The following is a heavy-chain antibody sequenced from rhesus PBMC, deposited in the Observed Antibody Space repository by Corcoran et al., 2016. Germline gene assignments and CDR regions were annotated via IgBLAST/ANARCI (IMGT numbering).Heavy chain of an antibody. CDR3: AKYTALVDFPTNLRFDV. V-gene: IGHV4S11*01. J-gene: IGHJ5-1*01. Sequence: QVQLQESGQRLVKPWETLSLTCVVSGGSITNKYWTWIRQPPGKGLEWRGQINGDGRGTENKPALKRRLILSRDTSKNQFSLTLNSVTAADTAVYFCAKYTALVDFPTNLRFDVWGAGVLVTVSS. CDR1: GGSITNKY. CDR2: INGDGRGT. D-gene: IGHD3-40*01.